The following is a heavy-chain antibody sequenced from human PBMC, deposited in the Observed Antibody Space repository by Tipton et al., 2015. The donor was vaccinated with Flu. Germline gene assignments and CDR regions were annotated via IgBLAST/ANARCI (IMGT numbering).Heavy chain of an antibody. CDR1: GFTLTRYG. CDR2: IHRSGTT. Sequence: LRLSCAVSGFTLTRYGMSWVRQAPGKGLEWIGNIHRSGTTYYNPSLKSRVTISMDASKSQFTLRLSSVTAADTALYYCARRDYSNYVSEPKNWFDPWGQGTLVTVSS. V-gene: IGHV4-38-2*01. D-gene: IGHD4-11*01. J-gene: IGHJ5*02. CDR3: ARRDYSNYVSEPKNWFDP.